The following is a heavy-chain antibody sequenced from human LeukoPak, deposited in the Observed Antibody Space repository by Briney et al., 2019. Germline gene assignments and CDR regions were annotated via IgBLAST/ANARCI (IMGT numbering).Heavy chain of an antibody. V-gene: IGHV3-23*01. J-gene: IGHJ4*02. CDR2: ISGSGGST. Sequence: GGSLRLSCAASGLTFSSYAMSWVRQAPGKGLEWVSAISGSGGSTYYADSVKGRFTISRDNSKNTLYLQMNSLRAEDTAVYYCAKDLGGATYFDYWGQGTLVTVSS. CDR1: GLTFSSYA. CDR3: AKDLGGATYFDY. D-gene: IGHD1-26*01.